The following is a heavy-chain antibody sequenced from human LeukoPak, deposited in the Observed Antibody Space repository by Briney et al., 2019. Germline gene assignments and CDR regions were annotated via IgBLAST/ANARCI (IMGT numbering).Heavy chain of an antibody. J-gene: IGHJ4*02. Sequence: GGSLRLSCAASGFTFDDYAMHWVRQAPGKGLEWVSGISWNSGSIGYADSVKGRFTISRDNAKNSLYLQMNSLRAEDTALYYCAKDLSSYYDILTGQDYWGQGTLVTASS. CDR2: ISWNSGSI. CDR1: GFTFDDYA. V-gene: IGHV3-9*01. CDR3: AKDLSSYYDILTGQDY. D-gene: IGHD3-9*01.